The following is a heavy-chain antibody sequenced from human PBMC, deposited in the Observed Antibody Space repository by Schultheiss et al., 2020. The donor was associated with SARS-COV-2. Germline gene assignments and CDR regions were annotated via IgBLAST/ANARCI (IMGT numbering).Heavy chain of an antibody. V-gene: IGHV4-34*01. J-gene: IGHJ6*02. CDR3: ARGAYYDSSGYYSTPMYYYYGMDV. Sequence: SETLSLTCAVYGGSFSGYYWGWIRQPPGKGLEWIGEINHSGSTNYNPSLKSRVTISVDTSKNQFSLKLSSVTAADTAVYYCARGAYYDSSGYYSTPMYYYYGMDVWGQGTTVTVSS. CDR1: GGSFSGYY. CDR2: INHSGST. D-gene: IGHD3-22*01.